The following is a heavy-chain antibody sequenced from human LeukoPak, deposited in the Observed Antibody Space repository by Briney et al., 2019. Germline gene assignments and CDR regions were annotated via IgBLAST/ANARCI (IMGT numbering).Heavy chain of an antibody. J-gene: IGHJ3*02. D-gene: IGHD2-15*01. CDR1: GFTFSSYE. V-gene: IGHV3-15*01. CDR3: TTAILTGRPHGDAFDI. Sequence: GSLRLSCAASGFTFSSYEMNWVRQAPGKGLEWVGRIKSKTDGGTTDYAAPVKGRFTISRDDSKNTLYLQMNSLKTEDTAVYYCTTAILTGRPHGDAFDIWGQGTMVTVSS. CDR2: IKSKTDGGTT.